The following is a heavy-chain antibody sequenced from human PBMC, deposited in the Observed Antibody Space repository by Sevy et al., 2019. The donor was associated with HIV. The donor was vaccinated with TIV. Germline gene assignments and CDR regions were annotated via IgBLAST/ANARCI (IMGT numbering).Heavy chain of an antibody. J-gene: IGHJ1*01. V-gene: IGHV3-15*01. CDR3: TTEGAD. CDR2: VRSKGDGGTA. Sequence: GGSLRLSCAASGFSFSDASLSWVRQVPGKGLEWVGRVRSKGDGGTAEYAAPVKGRFTIARDDSKNTMYVQMNNLKNEDTGIYYCTTEGADWGQGTLVTVSS. CDR1: GFSFSDAS.